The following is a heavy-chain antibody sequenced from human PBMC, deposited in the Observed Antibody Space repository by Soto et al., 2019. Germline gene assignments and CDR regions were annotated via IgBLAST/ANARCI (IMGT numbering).Heavy chain of an antibody. CDR1: GSSITNSIY. V-gene: IGHV4-38-2*02. Sequence: KTSETLSLTCTVSGSSITNSIYWGCIRHSPAEGLVWSGCISHPGRSSYQPSVKSRVSIAVDTSKNQFSLTLTFVTAADTAVYYCARDQANLALAVAYFDSWGQGTLVTVSS. CDR3: ARDQANLALAVAYFDS. J-gene: IGHJ4*02. D-gene: IGHD2-15*01. CDR2: ISHPGRS.